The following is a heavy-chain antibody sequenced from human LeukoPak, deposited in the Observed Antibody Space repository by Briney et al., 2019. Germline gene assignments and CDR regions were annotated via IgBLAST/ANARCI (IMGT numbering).Heavy chain of an antibody. V-gene: IGHV4-38-2*02. J-gene: IGHJ4*02. CDR2: IYHSGST. CDR1: GYSISSGYY. D-gene: IGHD1-26*01. Sequence: SETLSLTCNVSGYSISSGYYWGWIRQPPGKGLEWIGSIYHSGSTYYNPSLKSRVSISVGMSKNQFSLKLTSVTAADTAVYYCARVVSKWELLPFGYWGQGTLVTVSS. CDR3: ARVVSKWELLPFGY.